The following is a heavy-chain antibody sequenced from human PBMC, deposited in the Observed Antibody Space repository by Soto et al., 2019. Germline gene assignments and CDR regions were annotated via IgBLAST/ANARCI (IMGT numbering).Heavy chain of an antibody. J-gene: IGHJ4*02. CDR1: GFTFSSYT. CDR2: ISSRSTNT. V-gene: IGHV3-21*01. CDR3: ARGPLYYFDY. Sequence: GGSLRLSCEDSGFTFSSYTMNWVRRAPGKGLEWVSSISSRSTNTHYADSVRGRFTISRDNAKRSLYLQLNSLRAEDTAVYYCARGPLYYFDYWGQGTLVTVPA.